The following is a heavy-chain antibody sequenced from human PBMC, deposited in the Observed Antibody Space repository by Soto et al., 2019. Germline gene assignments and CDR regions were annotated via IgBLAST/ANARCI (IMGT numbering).Heavy chain of an antibody. CDR2: IWIAEDIK. CDR3: VRGISFGSGIYYDLGFFAP. CDR1: GFSVNTFR. Sequence: QVQLVESGGGVVQPGRSLRLSCVMSGFSVNTFRMHWVRQAPGKVLEWVAVIWIAEDIKYYADSVKGRFIISKDNSKNTLYLQINRPRVDDTATYYCVRGISFGSGIYYDLGFFAPWGQGTLVSVPS. D-gene: IGHD3-10*01. V-gene: IGHV3-33*01. J-gene: IGHJ5*02.